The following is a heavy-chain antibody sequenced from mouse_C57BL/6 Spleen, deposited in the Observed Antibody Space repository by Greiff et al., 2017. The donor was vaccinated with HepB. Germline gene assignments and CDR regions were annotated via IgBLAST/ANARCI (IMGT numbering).Heavy chain of an antibody. V-gene: IGHV1-69*01. D-gene: IGHD1-1*01. J-gene: IGHJ3*01. CDR1: GYTFTSYW. CDR2: IDPSDSYT. CDR3: ARSITTVPFAY. Sequence: QVHVKQPGAELVMPGASVKLSCKASGYTFTSYWMHWVKQRPGQGLEWIGEIDPSDSYTNYNQKFKGKSTLTVDKSSSTAYMQLSSLTSEDSAVYYCARSITTVPFAYWGQGTLVTVSA.